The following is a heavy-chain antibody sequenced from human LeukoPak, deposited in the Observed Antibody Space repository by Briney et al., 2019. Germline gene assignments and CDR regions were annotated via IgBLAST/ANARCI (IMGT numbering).Heavy chain of an antibody. CDR3: ARHGYYGSGSYYNVEY. J-gene: IGHJ4*02. CDR2: LDPSDSYT. D-gene: IGHD3-10*01. CDR1: GYSFTSYW. Sequence: HGESLKISCKGSGYSFTSYWISWVRQMPGKGLEWMGRLDPSDSYTNYSPSFQGHVTISADKSISTAYLQWSSLKASDTAMYYCARHGYYGSGSYYNVEYWGQGTLVTVSS. V-gene: IGHV5-10-1*01.